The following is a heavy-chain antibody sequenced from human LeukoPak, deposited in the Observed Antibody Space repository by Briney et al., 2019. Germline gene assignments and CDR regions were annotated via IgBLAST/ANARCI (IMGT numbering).Heavy chain of an antibody. V-gene: IGHV4-39*01. Sequence: SETLSLTCTVSGGSISSSSYYWGWIRQPPGKGLEWTGSIYYSGSTYYNPSLKSRVTISVDTSKNQFSLKLSSVTAADTAVYYCARQGRLTTFDYWGQGTLVTVSS. CDR1: GGSISSSSYY. D-gene: IGHD4-11*01. CDR3: ARQGRLTTFDY. CDR2: IYYSGST. J-gene: IGHJ4*02.